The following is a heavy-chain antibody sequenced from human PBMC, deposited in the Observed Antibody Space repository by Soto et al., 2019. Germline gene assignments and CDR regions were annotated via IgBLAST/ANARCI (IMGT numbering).Heavy chain of an antibody. CDR3: ARFGGYYYDSSGYRLDYYYYGMDV. Sequence: GGSLRLSCAASGFTFRSFWMSWVRQAPGKGLEWVANIKEDGSEEYYVDSVKGRFTISRDNTKNSLFLQMNSLRAEDTAVYYCARFGGYYYDSSGYRLDYYYYGMDVWGQGTTVTVSS. D-gene: IGHD3-22*01. J-gene: IGHJ6*02. CDR2: IKEDGSEE. CDR1: GFTFRSFW. V-gene: IGHV3-7*03.